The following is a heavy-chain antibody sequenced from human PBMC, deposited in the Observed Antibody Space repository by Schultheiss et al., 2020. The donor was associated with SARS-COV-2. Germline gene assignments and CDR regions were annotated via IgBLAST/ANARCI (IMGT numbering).Heavy chain of an antibody. J-gene: IGHJ5*02. V-gene: IGHV3-30*18. CDR2: ISYDGSNK. D-gene: IGHD3-22*01. Sequence: GGSLRLSCAASGFTFSSYWMHWVRQAPGKGLEWVAVISYDGSNKYYADSVKGRFTISRDNSKNTLYLQMNSLRAEDTAVYYCAKDFTDDSSGLINWFDPWGQGTLVTVSS. CDR1: GFTFSSYW. CDR3: AKDFTDDSSGLINWFDP.